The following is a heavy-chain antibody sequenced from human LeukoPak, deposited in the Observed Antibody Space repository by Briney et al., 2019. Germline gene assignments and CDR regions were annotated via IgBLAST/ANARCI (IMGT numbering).Heavy chain of an antibody. CDR3: ARLYCSGGSCYDY. J-gene: IGHJ4*02. CDR2: IKQDGSEK. CDR1: GFTFSSYW. Sequence: GGSLRLSCAASGFTFSSYWMSWVRQAPGKGLEWVANIKQDGSEKYYVDSVKGRFTISRDNAKNSLYLQMNSLRAEDTAVYYCARLYCSGGSCYDYWGQGTLVTVSS. V-gene: IGHV3-7*01. D-gene: IGHD2-15*01.